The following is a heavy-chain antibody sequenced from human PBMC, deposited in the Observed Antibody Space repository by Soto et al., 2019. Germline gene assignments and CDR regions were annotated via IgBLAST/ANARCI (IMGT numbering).Heavy chain of an antibody. J-gene: IGHJ6*02. CDR3: ARHRSNDYRVPNYYYYGMDV. V-gene: IGHV4-34*01. CDR2: INHSGST. Sequence: SETLSLTCTVSGDSIGEYYWSWIRQPPGKGLEWIGEINHSGSTNYNPSLKSRVTISVDTSKNQFSLKLSSVTAADTAVYYCARHRSNDYRVPNYYYYGMDVWGQGTTVTVSS. D-gene: IGHD5-12*01. CDR1: GDSIGEYY.